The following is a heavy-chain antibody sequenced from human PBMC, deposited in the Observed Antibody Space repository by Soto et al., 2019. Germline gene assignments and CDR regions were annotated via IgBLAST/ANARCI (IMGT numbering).Heavy chain of an antibody. Sequence: QVQLVQSGAEVKKPGASVKVSCEASGYTFTSYSMHWVRQAPGQRLEWMGWINAGNGNTKCSQKFQGRVTITRDTSASTAYMELSSLRSEDTAVYYCARVRGSGYDGYNWFDPWGQGTLVTVSS. CDR1: GYTFTSYS. CDR2: INAGNGNT. J-gene: IGHJ5*02. CDR3: ARVRGSGYDGYNWFDP. V-gene: IGHV1-3*01. D-gene: IGHD5-12*01.